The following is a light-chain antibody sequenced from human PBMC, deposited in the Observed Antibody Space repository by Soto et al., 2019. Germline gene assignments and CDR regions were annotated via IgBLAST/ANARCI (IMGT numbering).Light chain of an antibody. V-gene: IGLV1-47*02. Sequence: QSLLTQPPSGSGTPGQTVTISCSGSIFNIGFNYVYWYQQLPGMAPKLLIHSNDERPSGVPDRFSGSKSGTSASLAISGLRSEDEAEYYCAAWDDSLSGGVFGTGTQLNVL. CDR3: AAWDDSLSGGV. CDR1: IFNIGFNY. J-gene: IGLJ1*01. CDR2: SND.